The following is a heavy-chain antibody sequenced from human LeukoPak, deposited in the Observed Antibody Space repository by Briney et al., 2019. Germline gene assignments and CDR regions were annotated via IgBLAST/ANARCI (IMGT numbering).Heavy chain of an antibody. V-gene: IGHV4-59*01. CDR3: ARDVQWLQYDY. Sequence: SETLSLTCTVSGGSISSYYWSWIRQPPGKGLEWIGYIYYSGSTNYNPPLKSRVTISVDTSKNQFSLKLSSVTAADTAVYYCARDVQWLQYDYWGQGTLVTVSS. J-gene: IGHJ4*02. D-gene: IGHD3-22*01. CDR2: IYYSGST. CDR1: GGSISSYY.